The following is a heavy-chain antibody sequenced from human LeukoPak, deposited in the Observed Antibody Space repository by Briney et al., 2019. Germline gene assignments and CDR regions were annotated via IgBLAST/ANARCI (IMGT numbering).Heavy chain of an antibody. D-gene: IGHD3-9*01. V-gene: IGHV3-23*01. CDR2: ISGSGGST. Sequence: PGGSLRLSCAASGFTFSSYAMSWVRQAPGKGLEWVSAISGSGGSTYYADSVKGRFTISRDNSKNTLYLQMNSLRAEDTAVYYCANGIPSLRYLDWLSRQPVDYWGQGTLVTVSS. J-gene: IGHJ4*02. CDR3: ANGIPSLRYLDWLSRQPVDY. CDR1: GFTFSSYA.